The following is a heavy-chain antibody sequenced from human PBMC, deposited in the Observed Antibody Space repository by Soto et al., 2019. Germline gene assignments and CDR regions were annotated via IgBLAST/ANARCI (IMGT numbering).Heavy chain of an antibody. CDR2: INHSGST. CDR1: GGSFSGYY. CDR3: ARGHGAAATTVRYFDL. D-gene: IGHD6-13*01. J-gene: IGHJ2*01. Sequence: QVQLQQWGAGLLKPSETLSLTCAVYGGSFSGYYWSWIRQPPGKGLEWIGEINHSGSTNYNPSLKSRVTIAXXTXTXXFARKLSSVTAADTAVYYCARGHGAAATTVRYFDLWGRGTLVTVSS. V-gene: IGHV4-34*01.